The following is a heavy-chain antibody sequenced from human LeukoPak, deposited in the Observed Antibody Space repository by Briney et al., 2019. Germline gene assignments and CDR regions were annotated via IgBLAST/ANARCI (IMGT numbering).Heavy chain of an antibody. J-gene: IGHJ5*02. CDR3: TRDRESSSWYLSVGGP. Sequence: GRSLRLSCTASGFTFGDYAMNWFRQAPGKGLEWVGFIRSQAYGGTTDYAASVKGRFAISRDDSRSIAYLQMNSLKIEDTAVYYCTRDRESSSWYLSVGGPWGQGTLVTVSS. CDR2: IRSQAYGGTT. V-gene: IGHV3-49*03. D-gene: IGHD6-13*01. CDR1: GFTFGDYA.